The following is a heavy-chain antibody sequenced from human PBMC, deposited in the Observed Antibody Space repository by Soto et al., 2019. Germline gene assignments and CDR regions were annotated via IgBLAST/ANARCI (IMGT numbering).Heavy chain of an antibody. CDR2: IRSKANSYAT. V-gene: IGHV3-73*01. D-gene: IGHD1-7*01. Sequence: GGSLSLSCAGSGFAFSGSTIHWVRQASGKGLEWVGRIRSKANSYATAYAAAVKGRFIVSRDDSKTTSYLQMDSLKIEDTAMYYCFTENSLSYHGMDVWGQGTTVTVSS. CDR3: FTENSLSYHGMDV. J-gene: IGHJ6*02. CDR1: GFAFSGST.